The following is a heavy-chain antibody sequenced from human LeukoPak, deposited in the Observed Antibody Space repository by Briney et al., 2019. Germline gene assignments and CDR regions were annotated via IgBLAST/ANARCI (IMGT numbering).Heavy chain of an antibody. J-gene: IGHJ4*02. CDR1: GVSITDYY. Sequence: SETLSLTCTVSGVSITDYYWSWIRQPPGKGLEWIAYIFHTGDTRYNPFLQSRIIISLDTSKNQFSLKLRPVTAADTALYYCARHPLRGGFDFWGQGALVTVSS. CDR3: ARHPLRGGFDF. CDR2: IFHTGDT. V-gene: IGHV4-59*08.